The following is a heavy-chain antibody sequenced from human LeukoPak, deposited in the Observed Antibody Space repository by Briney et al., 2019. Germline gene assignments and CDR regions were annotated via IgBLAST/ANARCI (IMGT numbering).Heavy chain of an antibody. D-gene: IGHD6-19*01. V-gene: IGHV4-61*02. CDR2: IYTSGST. CDR3: ASYLPSGSSGKAVYDALDI. Sequence: SQTLSLTCTVSGGSISSGSYYWSWIRQPAGKGLEWIGRIYTSGSTNYNPSLKSRVTISVDTSKNQFSLKLSSVTAADTAVYYCASYLPSGSSGKAVYDALDIWGQGTMVTVSS. J-gene: IGHJ3*02. CDR1: GGSISSGSYY.